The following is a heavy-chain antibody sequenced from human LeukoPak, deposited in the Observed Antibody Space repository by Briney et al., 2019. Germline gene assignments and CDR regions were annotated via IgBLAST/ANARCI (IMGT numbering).Heavy chain of an antibody. CDR1: GYSISSGYY. D-gene: IGHD2-21*02. V-gene: IGHV4-38-2*02. Sequence: SETLSLTCTVSGYSISSGYYWGWIRQPPGKGLEWIGYIYYSGSTNYNPSLKSRVTISVDTSKNQFSLKLSSVTAADTAVYYCAREVVVATAKWFDPWGQGTLVTVSS. CDR2: IYYSGST. J-gene: IGHJ5*02. CDR3: AREVVVATAKWFDP.